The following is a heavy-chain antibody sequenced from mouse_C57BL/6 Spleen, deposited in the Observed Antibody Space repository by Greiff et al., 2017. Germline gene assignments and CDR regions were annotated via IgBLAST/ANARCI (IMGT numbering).Heavy chain of an antibody. V-gene: IGHV1-85*01. CDR2: IYPRDGST. CDR3: ARTSYYGSSYYFDY. J-gene: IGHJ2*01. D-gene: IGHD1-1*01. Sequence: VHLVESGPELVKPGASVKLSCKASGYTFTSYDINWVKQRPGQGLEWIGWIYPRDGSTKYNEKFKGKATLTVDTSSSTAYMELHRLTSEDSAVYFCARTSYYGSSYYFDYWGQGTTLTVSS. CDR1: GYTFTSYD.